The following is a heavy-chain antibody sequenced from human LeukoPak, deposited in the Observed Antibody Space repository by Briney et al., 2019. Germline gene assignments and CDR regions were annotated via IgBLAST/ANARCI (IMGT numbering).Heavy chain of an antibody. D-gene: IGHD3-22*01. Sequence: SETLSLTCTVSGGSISRIIYYWGWIRQPPGKGLEWIGSIYYTGSTYYTPSLRSRVTLSVDTSKNQFSLKLSAVTAADTAVYYCARVVRDGSGYNYYFDYWGQGTLVTVSS. V-gene: IGHV4-39*01. J-gene: IGHJ4*02. CDR2: IYYTGST. CDR1: GGSISRIIYY. CDR3: ARVVRDGSGYNYYFDY.